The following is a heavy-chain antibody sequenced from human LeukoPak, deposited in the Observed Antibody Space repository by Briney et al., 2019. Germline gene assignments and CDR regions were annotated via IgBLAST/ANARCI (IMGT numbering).Heavy chain of an antibody. V-gene: IGHV4-59*08. CDR2: IYYSGST. D-gene: IGHD6-19*01. CDR1: GGSMXPYH. CDR3: ARAVSGRFDY. J-gene: IGHJ4*02. Sequence: ETLSLTCTVXGGSMXPYHWGWIRQPPGKGLEWTGYIYYSGSTNYNPSLKSRVTISVDTSKNQFSLKLSSVTAADTAIYYCARAVSGRFDYWGQGTLVTVSS.